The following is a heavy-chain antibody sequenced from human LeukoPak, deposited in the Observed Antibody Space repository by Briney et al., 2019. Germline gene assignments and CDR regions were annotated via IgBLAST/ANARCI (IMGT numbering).Heavy chain of an antibody. D-gene: IGHD3-22*01. CDR3: ARGPYSYDSSGAFDI. CDR2: ISSSGST. CDR1: GFTFSSYW. V-gene: IGHV4-4*08. J-gene: IGHJ3*02. Sequence: GSLRLSCAASGFTFSSYWMNWIRQPPGKGLEWIGRISSSGSTNYNPSLKSRVTISVDTSKNQFSLKLSSVTAADTAVYFCARGPYSYDSSGAFDIWGQGTMVTVSS.